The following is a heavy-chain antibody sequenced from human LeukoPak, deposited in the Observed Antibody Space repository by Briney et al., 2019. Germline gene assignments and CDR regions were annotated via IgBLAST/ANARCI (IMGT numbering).Heavy chain of an antibody. V-gene: IGHV3-74*01. Sequence: GGSLRLSCAASGITFGNNWMHWVRQAPGQGLEWISRINRDGGGAIYADSVKGRFTVSRDNAKNTLYLQMNSLRAEDTAVYYCARDVPHNWFDTWGQGTLVTVSS. CDR3: ARDVPHNWFDT. CDR1: GITFGNNW. J-gene: IGHJ5*02. CDR2: INRDGGGA.